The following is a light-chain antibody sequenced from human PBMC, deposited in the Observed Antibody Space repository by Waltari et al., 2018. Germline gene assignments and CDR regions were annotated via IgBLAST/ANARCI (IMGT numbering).Light chain of an antibody. Sequence: QSALTQPASVSGSPGQSITISCTGTTSDVGSYTLVSWYQHHPGKAPKLIIFEVSERPSGVSNRFPGSKAGNTASLTISGLQAEDEADYHCCSYAGNSIYVFGTGTRVTVL. CDR1: TSDVGSYTL. V-gene: IGLV2-23*02. J-gene: IGLJ1*01. CDR2: EVS. CDR3: CSYAGNSIYV.